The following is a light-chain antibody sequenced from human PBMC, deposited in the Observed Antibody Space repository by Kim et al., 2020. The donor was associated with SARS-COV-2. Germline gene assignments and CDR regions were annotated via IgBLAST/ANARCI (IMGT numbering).Light chain of an antibody. CDR1: QRLVHSDGNTY. V-gene: IGKV2-30*02. CDR3: MQGTDWPRT. Sequence: DVVMTQSPLSLPVTLGQPASISCRSSQRLVHSDGNTYLNWFQQRPGQSPRRLIYKVSNRDSGVPDRFSGSGSDTDFTLKISRVEAGDAGVYYCMQGTDWPRTFGQGAKVDIK. J-gene: IGKJ1*01. CDR2: KVS.